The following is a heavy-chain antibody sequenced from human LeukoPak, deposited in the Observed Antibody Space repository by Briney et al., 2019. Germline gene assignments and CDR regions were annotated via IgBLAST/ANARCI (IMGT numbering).Heavy chain of an antibody. D-gene: IGHD3-10*01. CDR3: ARDLHAHSGSYYQ. Sequence: ASVKVSCKASGYTFTSYGINWVRQATGQGLEWMGWTNPNSGNTGYAQKFQGRVTMTRNTSISTAYMELSSLRSEDTAVYYCARDLHAHSGSYYQWGQGTLVTVSS. V-gene: IGHV1-8*02. CDR2: TNPNSGNT. CDR1: GYTFTSYG. J-gene: IGHJ4*02.